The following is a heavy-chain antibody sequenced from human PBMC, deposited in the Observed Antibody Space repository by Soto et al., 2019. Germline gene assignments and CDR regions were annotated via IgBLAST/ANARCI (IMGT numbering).Heavy chain of an antibody. J-gene: IGHJ6*03. V-gene: IGHV4-34*01. Sequence: QVQLQQWGAGLLKPSETLSLTCAVYGGSFSGYYWSWIRQPPGKGLEWIGEINHSGSTHYNPSLKRRVTISVDTSKNQFSLKLSSVTAADTAVYYCASISYGNYYYFYMDVWGKVTTVTVSS. D-gene: IGHD5-18*01. CDR3: ASISYGNYYYFYMDV. CDR1: GGSFSGYY. CDR2: INHSGST.